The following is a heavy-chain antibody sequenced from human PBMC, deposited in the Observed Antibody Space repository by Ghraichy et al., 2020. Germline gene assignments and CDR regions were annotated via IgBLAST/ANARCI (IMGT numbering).Heavy chain of an antibody. CDR1: GGSISSYY. Sequence: SETLSLTCTVSGGSISSYYWSWIRQPPGKGLEWIGYIYTSGSTNYNPSLKSRVTISVDTSKNQFSLKLSSVTAADTAVYYCARHRSYSTYYDYVWGSSGXNYYYGMDVWGQXXXVTVSS. V-gene: IGHV4-4*09. CDR3: ARHRSYSTYYDYVWGSSGXNYYYGMDV. CDR2: IYTSGST. J-gene: IGHJ6*02. D-gene: IGHD3-16*01.